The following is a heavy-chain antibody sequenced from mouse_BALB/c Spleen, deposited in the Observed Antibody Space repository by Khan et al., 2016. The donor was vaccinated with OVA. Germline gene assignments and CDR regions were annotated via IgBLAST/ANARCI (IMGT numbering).Heavy chain of an antibody. CDR3: AKGDYSGYAMDH. V-gene: IGHV3-2*02. D-gene: IGHD1-1*01. Sequence: VQLQESGPGLVKPSQSLSLTCTVTGYSVTSNYAWNWIRKFPGNKLEWMGNISYSGSTNYNQSLKSRISITRDTSKNQFFLQLHCVTTEDTAAYSSAKGDYSGYAMDHLGQGISITVSS. CDR1: GYSVTSNYA. CDR2: ISYSGST. J-gene: IGHJ4*01.